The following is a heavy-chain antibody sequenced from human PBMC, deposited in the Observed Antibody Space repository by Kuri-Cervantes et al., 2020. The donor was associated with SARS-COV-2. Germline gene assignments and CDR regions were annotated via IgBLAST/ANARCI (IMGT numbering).Heavy chain of an antibody. CDR2: IYYSGST. CDR1: GYSISSGYY. CDR3: ARVKTIFGVAPFDY. D-gene: IGHD3-3*01. Sequence: GSLRLSCAVSGYSISSGYYWSWIRQPPGKGLEWIGYIYYSGSTNYNPSLKSRVTISVDTSKNQFSLKLSSVTAADTAVYYCARVKTIFGVAPFDYWGQGTLVTVSS. J-gene: IGHJ4*02. V-gene: IGHV4-61*01.